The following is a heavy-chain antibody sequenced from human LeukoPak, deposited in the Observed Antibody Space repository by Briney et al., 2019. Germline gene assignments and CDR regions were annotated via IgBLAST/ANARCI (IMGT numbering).Heavy chain of an antibody. CDR3: ARDFLGYCSSTSCYGEGYYYMDV. J-gene: IGHJ6*03. CDR2: ISAYNGNT. D-gene: IGHD2-2*01. Sequence: GASVKVSCKASGYTFTSYGISWVRQAPGQGLEWMGWISAYNGNTNYAQKLQGRVTMTTDTSTSTAYMELRSLRSDDTAVYYCARDFLGYCSSTSCYGEGYYYMDVWGKGTTVTVSS. V-gene: IGHV1-18*01. CDR1: GYTFTSYG.